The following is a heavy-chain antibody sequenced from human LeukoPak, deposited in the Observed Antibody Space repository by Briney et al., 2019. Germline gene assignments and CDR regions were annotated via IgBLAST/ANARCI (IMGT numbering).Heavy chain of an antibody. J-gene: IGHJ4*02. Sequence: ASVKVSCKASGYTFTGYYMHWVRQAPGQGLDWMEWINPNSGGTNYAQKFQGRVTMTRDTSISTAYMELSRLRSDDTAVYYCARDPAAGTAHYYFDYWGQGTLVTVSS. D-gene: IGHD6-13*01. CDR3: ARDPAAGTAHYYFDY. V-gene: IGHV1-2*02. CDR2: INPNSGGT. CDR1: GYTFTGYY.